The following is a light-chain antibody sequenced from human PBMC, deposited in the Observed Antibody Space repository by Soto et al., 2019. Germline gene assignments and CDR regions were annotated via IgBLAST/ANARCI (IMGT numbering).Light chain of an antibody. CDR3: SSYTTSSTVV. J-gene: IGLJ1*01. Sequence: QSVXTQRASVVGSPGQSSSICCTGTSSDVGGYNFVSWYQQHPGKAPKLMIYEVSNRPSGVSNRFSGSKSGNTASLTISGLQPEDEADYYCSSYTTSSTVVFGTGTKVTVL. CDR1: SSDVGGYNF. CDR2: EVS. V-gene: IGLV2-14*03.